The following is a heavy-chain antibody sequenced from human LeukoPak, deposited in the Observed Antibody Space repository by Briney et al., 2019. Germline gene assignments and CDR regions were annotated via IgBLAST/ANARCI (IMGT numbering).Heavy chain of an antibody. CDR3: ARAKPPYDSSGYSGDY. Sequence: SVKVSCKASGGTFSSYAISWLRQAPGQGLEWMGGIIPIFGTANYAQKFQGRVTITADESTSTAYMELSSLRSEDTAVYYCARAKPPYDSSGYSGDYWGQGTLVTVSS. J-gene: IGHJ4*02. CDR2: IIPIFGTA. D-gene: IGHD3-22*01. V-gene: IGHV1-69*13. CDR1: GGTFSSYA.